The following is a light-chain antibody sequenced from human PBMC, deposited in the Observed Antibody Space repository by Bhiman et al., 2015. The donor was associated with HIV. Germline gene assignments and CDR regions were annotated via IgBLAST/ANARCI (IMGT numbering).Light chain of an antibody. V-gene: IGLV2-11*01. CDR1: SSDVGGYNF. J-gene: IGLJ1*01. Sequence: SVTGSPGQSVTISCTGTSSDVGGYNFVSWYQHHPGKVPKLIIYDVNKRPSGVPDRFSGSKSGNTASLTISGLQAEDEADYYCCSYANSYYVFGTGTKVTVL. CDR2: DVN. CDR3: CSYANSYYV.